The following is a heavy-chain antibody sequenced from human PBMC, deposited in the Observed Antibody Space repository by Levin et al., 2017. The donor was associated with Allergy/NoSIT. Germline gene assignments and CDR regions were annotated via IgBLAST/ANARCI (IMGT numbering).Heavy chain of an antibody. CDR2: ISNGGTRD. J-gene: IGHJ4*02. Sequence: GGSLRLSCAASGFSVSSYGMHWVRQAPGKGLEWVADISNGGTRDFYADSAKGRFTISRDNSKNTLSLQMNSLRTDDTAVYYCTGVVQSRFYSDRWRQRPPVTVPS. D-gene: IGHD3-16*01. V-gene: IGHV3-30*03. CDR1: GFSVSSYG. CDR3: TGVVQSRFYSDR.